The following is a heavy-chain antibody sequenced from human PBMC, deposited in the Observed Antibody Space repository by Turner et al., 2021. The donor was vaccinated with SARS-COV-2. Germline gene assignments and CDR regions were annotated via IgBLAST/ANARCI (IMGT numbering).Heavy chain of an antibody. CDR2: IYYSGST. J-gene: IGHJ6*02. D-gene: IGHD3-22*01. CDR1: GGSISSRSYY. V-gene: IGHV4-39*02. Sequence: QLQLQESGPGLVKPSEALSLTCTVSGGSISSRSYYWGWIRQPPGKGLEWIGSIYYSGSTYYNPSLKSQVTISVDTTKNHFSLKLSSVTAADTALYYCAGEEVVFRASHTLYYYGMDVWGQGTTVTVSS. CDR3: AGEEVVFRASHTLYYYGMDV.